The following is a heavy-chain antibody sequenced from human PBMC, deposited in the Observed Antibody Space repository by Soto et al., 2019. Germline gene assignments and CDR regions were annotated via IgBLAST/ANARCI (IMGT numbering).Heavy chain of an antibody. J-gene: IGHJ4*02. D-gene: IGHD2-15*01. Sequence: GGSLRLSCAASGFTFSSYIMNWVRQAPGKGLEWVSSISSSSSYIYYADSVKGRFTISRDNAKNSLYLQMNSLRAEDTAVYYCARDQSAATGGFDYWGQGTLVTVSS. CDR2: ISSSSSYI. CDR3: ARDQSAATGGFDY. V-gene: IGHV3-21*01. CDR1: GFTFSSYI.